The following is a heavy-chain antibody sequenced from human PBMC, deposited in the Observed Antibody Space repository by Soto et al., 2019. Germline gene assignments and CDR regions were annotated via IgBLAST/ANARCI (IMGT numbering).Heavy chain of an antibody. CDR3: ARDRAYYDSSGYYYGHYYYGMDV. CDR1: GGTFGSYA. V-gene: IGHV1-69*01. J-gene: IGHJ6*02. Sequence: QVQLVQSGAEVKKPGSSVKVSCKASGGTFGSYAISWVRQAPGQGLEWMGGIIPIFGTANYAQKFQGRVTITADESTSTAYMELSSLRSEDTAVYYCARDRAYYDSSGYYYGHYYYGMDVWGQGTTVTVSS. D-gene: IGHD3-22*01. CDR2: IIPIFGTA.